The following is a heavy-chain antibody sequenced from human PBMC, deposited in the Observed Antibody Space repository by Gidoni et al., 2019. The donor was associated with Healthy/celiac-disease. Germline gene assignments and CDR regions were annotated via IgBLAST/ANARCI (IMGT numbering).Heavy chain of an antibody. CDR1: GFTFSSYA. CDR2: ISGSGGST. V-gene: IGHV3-23*01. J-gene: IGHJ4*02. D-gene: IGHD3-22*01. Sequence: EVQLLESGGGLVQPGGSLRLSCAASGFTFSSYAMSWVRQAPGKGLEWVSAISGSGGSTYYADSVKGRFTISRDNSKNTLYLQMNSLRAEDTAVYYCAKSADYYDSSGYYYGYFDYWGQGTLVTVSS. CDR3: AKSADYYDSSGYYYGYFDY.